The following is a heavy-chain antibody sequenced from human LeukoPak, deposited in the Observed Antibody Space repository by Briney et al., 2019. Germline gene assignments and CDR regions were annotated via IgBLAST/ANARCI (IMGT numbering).Heavy chain of an antibody. CDR3: ARARWIQLWLRGAFDI. CDR2: IKQDGSKK. Sequence: GGSLRLSCAASGFIFSSYSMNWVRQAPGKGLEWLANIKQDGSKKYYVDSVKGRFTISRDNAKNSLYLQMNSLRAEDTAVYYCARARWIQLWLRGAFDIWGQGTMVTVSS. D-gene: IGHD5-18*01. J-gene: IGHJ3*02. CDR1: GFIFSSYS. V-gene: IGHV3-7*01.